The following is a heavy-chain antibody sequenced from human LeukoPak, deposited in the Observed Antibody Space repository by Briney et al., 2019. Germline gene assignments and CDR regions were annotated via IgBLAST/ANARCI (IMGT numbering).Heavy chain of an antibody. D-gene: IGHD2-2*01. V-gene: IGHV1-46*01. CDR2: INPSGGST. CDR1: GYTITSYY. Sequence: EASVKVSCKASGYTITSYYMHWVRQAPGQGLEWMGIINPSGGSTCYAQKFQGRVTMTRDTSTSTVYMELSSLRSEDTAVYYCARAYCSSTSCYANYFDYWGQGTLVTVSS. J-gene: IGHJ4*02. CDR3: ARAYCSSTSCYANYFDY.